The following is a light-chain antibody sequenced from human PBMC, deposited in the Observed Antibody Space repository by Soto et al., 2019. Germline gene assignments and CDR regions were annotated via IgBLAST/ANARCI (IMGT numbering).Light chain of an antibody. V-gene: IGKV3-20*01. CDR2: GAS. CDR1: QSVSSSY. Sequence: PYLSPGESATLSCRASQSVSSSYLAWYQQKPGQAPRLLIYGASSRATGIPDRFSGSGSGTDFTLTISRLEPEDFAVYCCQQDGRQTMTLGQGSNVDIK. J-gene: IGKJ1*01. CDR3: QQDGRQTMT.